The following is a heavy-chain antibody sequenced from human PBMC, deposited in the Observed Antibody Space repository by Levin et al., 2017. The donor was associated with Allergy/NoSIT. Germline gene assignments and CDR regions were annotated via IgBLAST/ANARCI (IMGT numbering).Heavy chain of an antibody. CDR2: ISYDGSNK. Sequence: PGGSLRLSCAASGFTFSSYAMHWVRQAPGKGLEWVAVISYDGSNKYYADSVKGRFTISRDNSKNTLYLQMNSLRAEDTAVYYCARDQDYYGSGSYYQYPDYWGQGTLVTVSS. D-gene: IGHD3-10*01. J-gene: IGHJ4*02. CDR3: ARDQDYYGSGSYYQYPDY. CDR1: GFTFSSYA. V-gene: IGHV3-30*04.